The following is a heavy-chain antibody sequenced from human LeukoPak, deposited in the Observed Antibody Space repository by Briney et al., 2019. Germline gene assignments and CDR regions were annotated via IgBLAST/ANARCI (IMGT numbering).Heavy chain of an antibody. CDR1: GGSTSGRY. V-gene: IGHV4-59*11. D-gene: IGHD3-22*01. Sequence: SETLSLTCTISGGSTSGRYWTWIRQPPGKGLEWIGYIHYDGRTNYNPSFKSRVIISLDTSNNQFSLNLKSVTAADTAAYYCARLVNYGYSDYWGQGTLVTVSS. CDR3: ARLVNYGYSDY. J-gene: IGHJ4*02. CDR2: IHYDGRT.